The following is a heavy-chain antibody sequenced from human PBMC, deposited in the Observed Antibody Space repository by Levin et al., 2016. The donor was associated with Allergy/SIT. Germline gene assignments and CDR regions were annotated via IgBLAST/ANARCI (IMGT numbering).Heavy chain of an antibody. D-gene: IGHD2-2*01. Sequence: WVRQAPGQGLEWMGIINPSGGSTSYAQKFQGRVTMTRDTSTSTVYMELSSLRSEDTAVYYCARVNQLTTRLTFYYYYGMDVWGQGTTVTVSS. CDR3: ARVNQLTTRLTFYYYYGMDV. CDR2: INPSGGST. V-gene: IGHV1-46*01. J-gene: IGHJ6*02.